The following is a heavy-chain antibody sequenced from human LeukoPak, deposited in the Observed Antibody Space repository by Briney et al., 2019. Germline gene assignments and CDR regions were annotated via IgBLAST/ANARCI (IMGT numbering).Heavy chain of an antibody. D-gene: IGHD2-8*01. CDR3: ARFPYCTNGVCPPA. CDR2: MNPNSGNT. J-gene: IGHJ4*02. CDR1: GYTFTSYD. V-gene: IGHV1-8*01. Sequence: GASVKVSCKASGYTFTSYDINWVRQPTGQGLEWMGWMNPNSGNTGYAQKFQGRVTMTRNTSISTAYMELSSLRSEDTAVYYCARFPYCTNGVCPPAWGQGTLVTVSS.